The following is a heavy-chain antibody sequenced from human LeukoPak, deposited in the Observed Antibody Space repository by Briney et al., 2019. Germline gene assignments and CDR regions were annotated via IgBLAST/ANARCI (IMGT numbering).Heavy chain of an antibody. D-gene: IGHD3-3*01. Sequence: SQTLSLICTVSGGSISIGSYYWSWIRQPAGKGLEWIGRIYTSGSTNYNPSLKSRVTISVDTSKNQFSLKLSSVTAADTAVYYCAIQRPKNVLRFLELGGGNLDIWGQGTMVTVSS. V-gene: IGHV4-61*02. CDR3: AIQRPKNVLRFLELGGGNLDI. J-gene: IGHJ3*02. CDR1: GGSISIGSYY. CDR2: IYTSGST.